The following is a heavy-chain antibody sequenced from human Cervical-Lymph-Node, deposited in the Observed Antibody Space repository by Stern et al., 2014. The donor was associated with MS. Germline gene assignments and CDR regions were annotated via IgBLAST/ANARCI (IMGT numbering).Heavy chain of an antibody. V-gene: IGHV4-34*01. J-gene: IGHJ5*02. CDR2: IHPRGVP. Sequence: QVQLGQWGAGQLKPSETLFLTCGVHGGSFTGYYWTWIRQPPGKGLDWIGDIHPRGVPNDSPSLKSRVTISADMSKGQFSLRLASVTAADTAVYYCARVHIVPLVYLIAYSYFDPWGQGTLVTVSS. CDR3: ARVHIVPLVYLIAYSYFDP. CDR1: GGSFTGYY. D-gene: IGHD2-8*01.